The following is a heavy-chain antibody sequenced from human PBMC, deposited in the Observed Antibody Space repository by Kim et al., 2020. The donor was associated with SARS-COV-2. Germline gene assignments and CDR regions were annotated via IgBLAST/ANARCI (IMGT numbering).Heavy chain of an antibody. CDR1: GFTFSSYA. D-gene: IGHD3-22*01. J-gene: IGHJ4*02. Sequence: GGSLRLSCAASGFTFSSYAMSWVRQAPGKGLEWVSAISGSGGSTYYADSVKGRFTISRDNSKNTLYLQMNSLRAEDTAVYYCAKEETKIVVVNADYFDYWGQGTLVTVSS. CDR3: AKEETKIVVVNADYFDY. CDR2: ISGSGGST. V-gene: IGHV3-23*01.